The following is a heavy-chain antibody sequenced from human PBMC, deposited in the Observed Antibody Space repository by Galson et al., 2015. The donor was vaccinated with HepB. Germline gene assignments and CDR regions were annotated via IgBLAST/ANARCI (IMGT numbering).Heavy chain of an antibody. CDR3: ATSWGPTTMARGIVINYLLDL. D-gene: IGHD3-10*01. CDR2: IGGSGENT. Sequence: SLRLSCAASGFAFSKYALSWVRQAPGKGLEWVSAIGGSGENTYHADSVKGRFTISRDFSKNTLHLQMNSLTAEDTAVYYCATSWGPTTMARGIVINYLLDLWGQGTLVTVSS. J-gene: IGHJ4*02. V-gene: IGHV3-23*01. CDR1: GFAFSKYA.